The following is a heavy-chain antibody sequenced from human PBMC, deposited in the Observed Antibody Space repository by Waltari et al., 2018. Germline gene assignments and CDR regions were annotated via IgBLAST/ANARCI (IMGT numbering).Heavy chain of an antibody. CDR1: GGSISSGGYY. CDR2: IYYSGST. V-gene: IGHV4-31*03. Sequence: QVQLQESGPGLVKPSQTLSLTCTVSGGSISSGGYYWSWIRQHPGKGLEWIGYIYYSGSTYYNPSLKSRVTISVDTSKNQFSLKLSAVTAADTAVYYCARAYCSGGSCYQGSAFDIWGQGTMVTVSS. J-gene: IGHJ3*02. D-gene: IGHD2-15*01. CDR3: ARAYCSGGSCYQGSAFDI.